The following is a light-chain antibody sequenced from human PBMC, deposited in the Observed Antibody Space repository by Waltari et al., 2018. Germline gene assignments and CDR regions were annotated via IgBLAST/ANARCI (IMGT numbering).Light chain of an antibody. CDR1: HGDVTSGPY. V-gene: IGLV7-46*01. J-gene: IGLJ3*02. CDR2: ETS. Sequence: QTVVTQEPSLTVSPGGTVTLTCASSHGDVTSGPYPYWFQQTPGQAPRTLIYETSNKHSWTPARFAGSLRGGKAALTRSGAQAEDEADYYCLLSYSGSWVFGGGTKLTVL. CDR3: LLSYSGSWV.